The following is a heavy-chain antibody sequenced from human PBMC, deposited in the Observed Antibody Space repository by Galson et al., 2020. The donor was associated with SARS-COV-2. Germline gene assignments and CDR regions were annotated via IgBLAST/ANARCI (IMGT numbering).Heavy chain of an antibody. CDR2: IWYDGSNK. CDR3: AKDPSEFGDQAFDI. J-gene: IGHJ3*02. D-gene: IGHD3-10*01. CDR1: GFTFSSYG. V-gene: IGHV3-30*02. Sequence: GGSLRLSCAASGFTFSSYGMHWVRQAPGKGLEWVAVIWYDGSNKYYADSVKGRFTISRDNSKNTLYLQMNSLRAEDTAVYYCAKDPSEFGDQAFDIWGQGTMVTVSS.